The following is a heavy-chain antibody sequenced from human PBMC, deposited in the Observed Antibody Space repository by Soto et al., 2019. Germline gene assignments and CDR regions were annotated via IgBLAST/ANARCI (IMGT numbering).Heavy chain of an antibody. Sequence: QVQLVVSGGGLVKPGGSLRISCAASGFTFSDYYISWIRQAPGKGLEWVSYISISGSIIYYADSVKGRFTISRDNAKNSLYLQMNSLRAEDTAVYYCGLAGYDSNYYAVTPLSAGHFWGQGTLVTVSS. CDR2: ISISGSII. V-gene: IGHV3-11*01. CDR3: GLAGYDSNYYAVTPLSAGHF. CDR1: GFTFSDYY. D-gene: IGHD4-4*01. J-gene: IGHJ4*02.